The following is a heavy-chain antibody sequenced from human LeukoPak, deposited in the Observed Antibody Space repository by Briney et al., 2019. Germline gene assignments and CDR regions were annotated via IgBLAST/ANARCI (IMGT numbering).Heavy chain of an antibody. CDR2: IYTSGST. CDR1: GGSISSGSYY. V-gene: IGHV4-61*09. D-gene: IGHD6-13*01. CDR3: ARHSSNNWFSGLDY. Sequence: PSQTLSLTCTVSGGSISSGSYYWSWIRQPAGKGLEWTGHIYTSGSTNYNPSLKSRVTISVDTSENQFSLRLSSVTAPDTGVYYCARHSSNNWFSGLDYWGQGTLVTVSS. J-gene: IGHJ4*02.